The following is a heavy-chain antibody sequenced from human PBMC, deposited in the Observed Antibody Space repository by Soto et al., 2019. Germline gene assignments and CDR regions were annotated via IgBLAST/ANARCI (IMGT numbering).Heavy chain of an antibody. Sequence: EAQLLESGGNLVQPGGSLRLSCAASGFTFSSHVMSWVRQAPGKGLEWVSSIGGGGSKTYYADSVKGRFTISRDNSKNTLHLQMNSLRVEDTAVYYSTKPPRSGVINPIWRQGTLVTVSS. CDR3: TKPPRSGVINPI. D-gene: IGHD3-10*01. J-gene: IGHJ3*02. CDR2: IGGGGSKT. V-gene: IGHV3-23*01. CDR1: GFTFSSHV.